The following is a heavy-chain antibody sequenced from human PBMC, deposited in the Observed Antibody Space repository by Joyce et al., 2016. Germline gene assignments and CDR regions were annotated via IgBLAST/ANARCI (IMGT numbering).Heavy chain of an antibody. J-gene: IGHJ4*02. CDR1: GLTLSNYG. V-gene: IGHV3-30*18. CDR2: ISYDGIYK. Sequence: QVQLVESGGGVVQPGRSLRHSCAASGLTLSNYGVNWVRQAQGKGVGWVAVISYDGIYKYYADAVKGRFTISRDNSKNTVFLEMNSLRAEDTAVYYCAKILTATYSSGWFLDYWGQGTLVTVSS. D-gene: IGHD6-25*01. CDR3: AKILTATYSSGWFLDY.